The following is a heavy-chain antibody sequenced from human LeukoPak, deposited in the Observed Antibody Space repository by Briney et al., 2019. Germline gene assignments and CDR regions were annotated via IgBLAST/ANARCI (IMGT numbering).Heavy chain of an antibody. V-gene: IGHV3-23*01. Sequence: GGSLRLSCAAAGITFDSYAMSWVRQAPGKGLEWISVISGSGGRTSYADSVKRRFIISRNNSTNTLHLQMHSLRAEDTAVYYCVKEKLAYCGGDCFGEYFQDWGQGTLVTVSS. CDR1: GITFDSYA. J-gene: IGHJ1*01. D-gene: IGHD2-21*02. CDR3: VKEKLAYCGGDCFGEYFQD. CDR2: ISGSGGRT.